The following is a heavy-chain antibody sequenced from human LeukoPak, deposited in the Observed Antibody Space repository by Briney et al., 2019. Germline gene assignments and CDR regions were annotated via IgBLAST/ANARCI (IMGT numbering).Heavy chain of an antibody. J-gene: IGHJ3*02. CDR2: LYYSGNT. Sequence: SETLSLTCTVSGGSISSSSYYWGWIRQPPGKGLEWIGSLYYSGNTYYNPSLKSRVTISADTSKNQFSLKVSSVTAADTAVYYCARRPPALGAFDIWGQGTMVSVSS. CDR1: GGSISSSSYY. CDR3: ARRPPALGAFDI. V-gene: IGHV4-39*01.